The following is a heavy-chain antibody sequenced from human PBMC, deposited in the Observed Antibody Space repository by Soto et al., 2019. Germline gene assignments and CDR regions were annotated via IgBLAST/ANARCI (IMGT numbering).Heavy chain of an antibody. CDR1: GGSVSSGSYY. J-gene: IGHJ4*02. CDR3: ARQQGTFDY. V-gene: IGHV4-61*01. Sequence: QVQLQESGPGLVKPSETLSLTCTVSGGSVSSGSYYWSWIRQPPGKGLEWIGYIYYSGSTNHNPSLKSRVTISVDTSKNQFSLKLSSVTAADTAVYYCARQQGTFDYWGQGTLVTVSS. CDR2: IYYSGST. D-gene: IGHD6-13*01.